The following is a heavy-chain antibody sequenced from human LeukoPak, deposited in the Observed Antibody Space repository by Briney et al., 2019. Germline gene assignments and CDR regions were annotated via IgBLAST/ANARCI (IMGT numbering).Heavy chain of an antibody. CDR1: GFTFNYAW. D-gene: IGHD1-7*01. CDR2: TVSEIDGGTT. Sequence: PGGSLRLSCAASGFTFNYAWMSWVRQVPGKGLEWVGQTVSEIDGGTTDYAAPVKGRFTISRDDSKSTLYLQMNSLEIEDTAVYYCTTDEDWNYARKDVWGQGATVIVSS. J-gene: IGHJ6*02. CDR3: TTDEDWNYARKDV. V-gene: IGHV3-15*04.